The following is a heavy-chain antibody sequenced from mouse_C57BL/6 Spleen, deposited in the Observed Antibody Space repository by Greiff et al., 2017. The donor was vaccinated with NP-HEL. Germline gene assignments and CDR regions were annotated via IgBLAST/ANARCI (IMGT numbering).Heavy chain of an antibody. Sequence: VQLQQSGAELARPGASVKMSCKASGYTFTSYTMHWVKQRPGQGLEWIGYINPSRGYTKYNQKFKDKATLTADKSSSTAYMQLSSLTSEDSAVYYCARWEVTTVVAPMDYWGQGTSVTVSS. CDR1: GYTFTSYT. J-gene: IGHJ4*01. D-gene: IGHD1-1*01. V-gene: IGHV1-4*01. CDR2: INPSRGYT. CDR3: ARWEVTTVVAPMDY.